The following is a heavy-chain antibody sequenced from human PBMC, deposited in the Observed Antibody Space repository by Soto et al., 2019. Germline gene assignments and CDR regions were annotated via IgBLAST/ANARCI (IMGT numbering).Heavy chain of an antibody. V-gene: IGHV4-59*02. Sequence: SAALSLTCAGCGGYVSGYYWSWIRQPPGKGLEWIGYIYYSGSTNYNPSLKSRVTISVDTSKNQFSLKLSSVTAADTAVYYCARETTIFGGSFDYWGQGTLVTVSS. D-gene: IGHD3-3*01. CDR3: ARETTIFGGSFDY. J-gene: IGHJ4*02. CDR1: GGYVSGYY. CDR2: IYYSGST.